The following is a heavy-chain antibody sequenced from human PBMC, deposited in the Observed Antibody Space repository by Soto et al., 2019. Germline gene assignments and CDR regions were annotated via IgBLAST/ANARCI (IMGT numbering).Heavy chain of an antibody. CDR1: GGSISGYY. J-gene: IGHJ6*02. CDR2: MYNTGST. V-gene: IGHV4-59*01. Sequence: QVQLQESGPGLVKPSETLSLTCTVSGGSISGYYWSWIRQPPGKGLEWIGYMYNTGSTVYNPSFKARXTXSXXTSKNQFSLKLNSVTAADTAVYYCARDLWGYCGTDCYPLDVWGQGTTVTVSS. D-gene: IGHD2-21*02. CDR3: ARDLWGYCGTDCYPLDV.